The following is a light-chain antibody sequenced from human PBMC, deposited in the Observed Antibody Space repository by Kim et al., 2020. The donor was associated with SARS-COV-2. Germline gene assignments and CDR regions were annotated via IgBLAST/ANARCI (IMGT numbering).Light chain of an antibody. CDR3: NSRDSSGNHVV. CDR2: GKN. V-gene: IGLV3-19*01. J-gene: IGLJ2*01. CDR1: SLRSYY. Sequence: SSELTQDSAVSVALGQTVRITCQGDSLRSYYASWYQQKPGQGPVLVIYGKNNRPSGIPDRFSGFSSGNTASLTITGAQAEDEADYYCNSRDSSGNHVVFGGGTQLTVL.